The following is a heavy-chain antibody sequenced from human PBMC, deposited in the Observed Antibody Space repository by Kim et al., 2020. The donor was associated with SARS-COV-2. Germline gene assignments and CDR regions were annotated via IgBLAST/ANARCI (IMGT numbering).Heavy chain of an antibody. D-gene: IGHD3-22*01. CDR3: ASRGVTMIVVVTGFYA. CDR2: IYYSGST. V-gene: IGHV4-39*01. CDR1: GGSISSSSYY. J-gene: IGHJ3*01. Sequence: SETLSLTCTVSGGSISSSSYYWGWIRQPPGKGLEWIGNIYYSGSTYYNPSLKSRVTISVDTSKNQFSLKLSSVTAADTAVYYCASRGVTMIVVVTGFYA.